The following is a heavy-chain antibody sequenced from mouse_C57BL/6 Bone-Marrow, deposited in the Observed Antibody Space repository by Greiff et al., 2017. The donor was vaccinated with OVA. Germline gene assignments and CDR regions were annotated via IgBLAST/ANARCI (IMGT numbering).Heavy chain of an antibody. J-gene: IGHJ3*01. V-gene: IGHV5-15*01. CDR1: GFTFSDYG. CDR2: ISNLAYSI. CDR3: ARGLFAY. Sequence: EVKVVESGGGLVQPGGSLKLSCAASGFTFSDYGMAWVRQAPRKGPEWVAFISNLAYSIYYADTVTGRFTISRANAKNTLYLEMSSLRSEDTAMYYCARGLFAYWGQGTLVTVSA.